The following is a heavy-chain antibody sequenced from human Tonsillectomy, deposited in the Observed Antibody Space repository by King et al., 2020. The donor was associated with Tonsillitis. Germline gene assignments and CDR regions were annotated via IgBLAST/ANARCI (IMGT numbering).Heavy chain of an antibody. V-gene: IGHV4-39*01. CDR1: GGSISSSSYY. CDR3: ARRSIYGAYAYFDY. CDR2: IYYSGST. D-gene: IGHD4-17*01. Sequence: QLQESGPGLVKPSETLSLTCTVSGGSISSSSYYWGWIRQPPGKGLEWIGSIYYSGSTYYNPSLKSRVTISVDTSKNQFSLKLSSVTAADTAVYYCARRSIYGAYAYFDYWGQGTLVTVSS. J-gene: IGHJ4*02.